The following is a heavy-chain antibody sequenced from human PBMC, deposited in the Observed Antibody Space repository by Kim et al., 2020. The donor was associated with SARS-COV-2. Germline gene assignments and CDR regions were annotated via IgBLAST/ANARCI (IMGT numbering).Heavy chain of an antibody. CDR1: GFTFSSYG. CDR3: AKEAIRGVINY. D-gene: IGHD3-10*01. Sequence: GGSLRLSCAASGFTFSSYGMHWVRQAPGKGLEWVAVISYDGSNKYYADSVKGLFTISRDNSKNTLYLQMNSLRAEDTAVYYCAKEAIRGVINYWGQGTLVTVSS. J-gene: IGHJ4*02. CDR2: ISYDGSNK. V-gene: IGHV3-30*18.